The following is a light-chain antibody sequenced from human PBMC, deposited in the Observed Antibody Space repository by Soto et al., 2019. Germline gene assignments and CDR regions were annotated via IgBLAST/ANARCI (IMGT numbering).Light chain of an antibody. J-gene: IGLJ3*02. CDR2: EVS. CDR1: SSDVGGYNF. V-gene: IGLV2-14*01. CDR3: SSYTLRNTLVL. Sequence: QSALTQPASVSGAPGQSITISCTGTSSDVGGYNFVSWYQQHPGKDPRLIIYEVSSRTSGFSYRFSGSKSGNTASLTISGLQAEDEADYYCSSYTLRNTLVLFGGGTKLTVL.